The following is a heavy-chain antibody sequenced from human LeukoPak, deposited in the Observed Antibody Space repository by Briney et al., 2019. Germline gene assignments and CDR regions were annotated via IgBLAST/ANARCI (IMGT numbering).Heavy chain of an antibody. Sequence: SGGSLRLSCAASGFTFSSYGMHWVRQAPGKGLEWVAFIRYDGSNKYYADSVKGRFTISRDNSKNTQYLQMNSLRAEDTAVYYCARGISYMVRGVLFDYWGQGTLVTVSS. D-gene: IGHD3-10*01. CDR1: GFTFSSYG. CDR3: ARGISYMVRGVLFDY. CDR2: IRYDGSNK. V-gene: IGHV3-30*02. J-gene: IGHJ4*02.